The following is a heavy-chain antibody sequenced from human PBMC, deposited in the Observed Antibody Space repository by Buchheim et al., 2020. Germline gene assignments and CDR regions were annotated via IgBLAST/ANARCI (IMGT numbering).Heavy chain of an antibody. D-gene: IGHD5-18*01. CDR1: GGSLSGYY. J-gene: IGHJ6*02. CDR2: INHSGST. CDR3: ARVLIRKGWVERGYSYGYGLPKGPYGMDV. Sequence: QVQLQQWGAGLLKPSETLSLTCAVYGGSLSGYYWSWIRQPPGKGLEWIGEINHSGSTNYNPSLKSRVTISVDTSKNQFSLKLSSVTAADTAVYYCARVLIRKGWVERGYSYGYGLPKGPYGMDVWGQGTT. V-gene: IGHV4-34*01.